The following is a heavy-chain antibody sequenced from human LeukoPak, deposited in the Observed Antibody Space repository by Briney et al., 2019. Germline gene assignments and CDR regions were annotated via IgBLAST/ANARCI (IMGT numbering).Heavy chain of an antibody. V-gene: IGHV3-30*18. CDR2: ISYDGSNK. J-gene: IGHJ3*02. CDR3: AKELPRMGAFDI. D-gene: IGHD2-15*01. CDR1: GFTFSSYG. Sequence: GGSLRLSCAASGFTFSSYGMHWVRQAPGKGLEWVAVISYDGSNKYYADSVKGRFTISRDNSKNTLYLQMNSLRAEDTAVYYCAKELPRMGAFDIWGQGTMVTVSS.